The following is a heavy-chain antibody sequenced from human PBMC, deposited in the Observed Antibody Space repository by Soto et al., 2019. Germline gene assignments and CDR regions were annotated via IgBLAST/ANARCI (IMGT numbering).Heavy chain of an antibody. CDR1: GGSISSGGYY. V-gene: IGHV4-31*03. Sequence: SETLSLTCTVSGGSISSGGYYWSWIRQHPGKGLEWIGYIYYSGSTYYNPSLKSRVTISVDTSKNQFSLKLSSVTAADTAVYYCARGPTNWEPNIPSFDYWGQGTLVTVS. CDR2: IYYSGST. J-gene: IGHJ4*02. CDR3: ARGPTNWEPNIPSFDY. D-gene: IGHD1-26*01.